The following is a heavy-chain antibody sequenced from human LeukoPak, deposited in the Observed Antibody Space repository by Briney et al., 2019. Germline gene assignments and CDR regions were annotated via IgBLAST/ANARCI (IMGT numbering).Heavy chain of an antibody. CDR2: ISYDGSNK. V-gene: IGHV3-33*01. J-gene: IGHJ4*02. D-gene: IGHD3-22*01. CDR3: ARLLDSGDYALSVLRY. Sequence: PGGSLRLSCAASGFTFSSYGMHWVRQAPGKGLEWVALISYDGSNKYYADSVKGRFTISRDNSKNTLYLQMNSLRAEDTAVYYCARLLDSGDYALSVLRYWGQGTLVTVSS. CDR1: GFTFSSYG.